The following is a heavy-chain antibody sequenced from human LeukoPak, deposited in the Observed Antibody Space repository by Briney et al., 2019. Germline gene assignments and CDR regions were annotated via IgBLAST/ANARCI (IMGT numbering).Heavy chain of an antibody. V-gene: IGHV3-21*01. Sequence: GGSLRLSCAASGFTFSSDTMNWVRQAPGKGLEWVSSISSSSSYIYYADSVKGRFTISRGNAKNSLYLQMNSLRAEDTAVYYCARHTWQWLPFDDWGQGTQLTVSS. CDR2: ISSSSSYI. D-gene: IGHD5-12*01. J-gene: IGHJ4*02. CDR3: ARHTWQWLPFDD. CDR1: GFTFSSDT.